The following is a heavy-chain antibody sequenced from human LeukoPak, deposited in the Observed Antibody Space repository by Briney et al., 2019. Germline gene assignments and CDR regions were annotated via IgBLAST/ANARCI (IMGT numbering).Heavy chain of an antibody. CDR1: GFTFHDYT. CDR2: ISWDGDST. V-gene: IGHV3-43*01. CDR3: VKDVSGNVGLDY. J-gene: IGHJ4*02. D-gene: IGHD5-12*01. Sequence: GGSLRLSCAASGFTFHDYTMHWVRQAPGKGLEWVSLISWDGDSTFYADSVKGRFTISRDNSKNFLYLQMNSLRIEDSALYYCVKDVSGNVGLDYWGQGTLVSVSS.